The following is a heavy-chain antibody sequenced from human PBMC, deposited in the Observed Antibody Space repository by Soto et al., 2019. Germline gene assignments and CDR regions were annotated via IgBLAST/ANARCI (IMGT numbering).Heavy chain of an antibody. CDR3: ARSFYGSGTMVDV. D-gene: IGHD3-10*01. CDR1: GGTFSSYT. V-gene: IGHV1-69*02. CDR2: IIPILGIA. J-gene: IGHJ6*02. Sequence: GASVKVSCKASGGTFSSYTISWVRQAPGQGLEWMGRIIPILGIANYAQKFQGRVTITADKSTSTAYMELSSLRSEDTAVYYCARSFYGSGTMVDVWGQGTTVTVSS.